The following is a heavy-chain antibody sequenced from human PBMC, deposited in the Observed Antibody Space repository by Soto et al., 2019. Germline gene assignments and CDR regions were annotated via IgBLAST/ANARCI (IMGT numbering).Heavy chain of an antibody. V-gene: IGHV3-30*18. D-gene: IGHD5-12*01. J-gene: IGHJ6*02. Sequence: QVQLVESGGGVVQPGRSLRLSCAASGFTFSSYGMHWVRQAPGKGLEWVAVISYDGSNKYYADSVKGRFTISRDNSKNPLYLQMNSLRAEDTAVYYCAKDLEWLRPKAYYGMDVWGQGTTVTVSS. CDR1: GFTFSSYG. CDR2: ISYDGSNK. CDR3: AKDLEWLRPKAYYGMDV.